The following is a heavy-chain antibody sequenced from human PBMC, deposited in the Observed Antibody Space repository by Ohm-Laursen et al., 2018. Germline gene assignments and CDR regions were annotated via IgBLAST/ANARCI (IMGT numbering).Heavy chain of an antibody. V-gene: IGHV3-21*04. J-gene: IGHJ4*01. CDR1: GFTFSSYS. CDR3: AVREPIGY. D-gene: IGHD1-14*01. Sequence: GSLRLSCAASGFTFSSYSMNWVRQAPGKGLEWVSSISSSSSYIYYADSVKGRFTISRDNAKNSLYLQMNTLRAEDTAIYYCAVREPIGYWGQGTLVTVSS. CDR2: ISSSSSYI.